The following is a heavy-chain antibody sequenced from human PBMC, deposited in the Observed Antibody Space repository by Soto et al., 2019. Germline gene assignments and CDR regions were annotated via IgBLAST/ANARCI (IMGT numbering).Heavy chain of an antibody. CDR3: ARDTVPHLSNWFDP. J-gene: IGHJ5*02. V-gene: IGHV1-18*04. CDR2: ISAYNGNT. CDR1: GYTFTSYG. Sequence: ASVKVSCKASGYTFTSYGISWVRQAPGQGLEWMGWISAYNGNTNYAQKLRGRVTMTTDTSTSTAYMELRSLRSDDTAVYYCARDTVPHLSNWFDPWGQGTMVTVSS. D-gene: IGHD4-17*01.